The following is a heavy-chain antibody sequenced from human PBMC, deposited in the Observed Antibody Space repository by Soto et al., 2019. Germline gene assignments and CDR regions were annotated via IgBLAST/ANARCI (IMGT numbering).Heavy chain of an antibody. CDR1: GGTLSDHG. V-gene: IGHV1-69*06. J-gene: IGHJ3*02. Sequence: QVQLEQSGAEVKKPGSSVKISCKASGGTLSDHGVSWLRQAPGQGLEWVGGTIPVFNTANYAPKFQGRVTIAADKSTNIAYMELGSLRSDDTAFYYCVRGVYGPGNYYTGPSAFDIWGQGTLVIVSS. CDR2: TIPVFNTA. D-gene: IGHD3-10*01. CDR3: VRGVYGPGNYYTGPSAFDI.